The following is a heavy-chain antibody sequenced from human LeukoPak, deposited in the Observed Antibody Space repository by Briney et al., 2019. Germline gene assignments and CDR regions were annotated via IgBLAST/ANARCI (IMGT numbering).Heavy chain of an antibody. J-gene: IGHJ5*02. D-gene: IGHD6-13*01. V-gene: IGHV4-34*01. Sequence: SETLSLTCAVYGGSFSGYYWSWIRQPPGKGLEWIGEINHSGSTNYNPSLKSRVTISVDTSKNQFSLKLSSGTAADTAVYYCARGRQQLLTWGQGTLVTVSS. CDR1: GGSFSGYY. CDR3: ARGRQQLLT. CDR2: INHSGST.